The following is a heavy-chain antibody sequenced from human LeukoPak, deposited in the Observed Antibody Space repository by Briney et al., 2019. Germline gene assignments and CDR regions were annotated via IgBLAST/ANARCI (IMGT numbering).Heavy chain of an antibody. CDR1: GFTFSSYG. V-gene: IGHV3-23*01. CDR3: AKASSLIAAAALFDY. D-gene: IGHD6-13*01. J-gene: IGHJ4*02. CDR2: ISGSGGST. Sequence: PGGSLRLSCAASGFTFSSYGMSWVRQAPGKGLEWVSAISGSGGSTYYADSVKGRFTISRDNSKNTLYLQMNSLRAEDTAVYYCAKASSLIAAAALFDYWGQGTLVTVSS.